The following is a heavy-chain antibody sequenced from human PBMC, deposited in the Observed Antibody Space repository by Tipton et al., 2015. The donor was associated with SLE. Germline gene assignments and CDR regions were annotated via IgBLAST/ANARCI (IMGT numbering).Heavy chain of an antibody. D-gene: IGHD3-3*01. CDR3: ARVSYDFWSGAQIDY. Sequence: FTISRDNAKNSLFLQMNSLRVDDTAVYYCARVSYDFWSGAQIDYWGQGTLVTVSS. J-gene: IGHJ4*02. V-gene: IGHV3-11*06.